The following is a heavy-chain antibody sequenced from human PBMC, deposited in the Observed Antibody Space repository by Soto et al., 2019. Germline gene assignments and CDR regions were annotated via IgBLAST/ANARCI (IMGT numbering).Heavy chain of an antibody. CDR3: ARTDDAGDYGRWAGVPRGPFDY. Sequence: GGSLRLSCAASGFTFVHYWMHWVRQGPGKRLMWVSRIDEDGSNKYYADSVKGRFTISRDNSKNTLYLQMSTLRAEDTAVYYCARTDDAGDYGRWAGVPRGPFDYWGQGTLVTVSS. J-gene: IGHJ4*02. D-gene: IGHD4-17*01. CDR1: GFTFVHYW. V-gene: IGHV3-33*08. CDR2: IDEDGSNK.